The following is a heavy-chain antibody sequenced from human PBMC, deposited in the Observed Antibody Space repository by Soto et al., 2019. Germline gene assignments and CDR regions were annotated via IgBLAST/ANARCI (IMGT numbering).Heavy chain of an antibody. CDR3: ARKEDGYNRLFDY. CDR2: MFYSGTT. Sequence: SETLSLTCTVSGVSINSRGYYWGWIRQPPGKGLEWIESMFYSGTTYYNPSLKSRITVAVDSSKNQFSLSLSSVTAADTAFYYCARKEDGYNRLFDYWGQGILVTVSS. CDR1: GVSINSRGYY. D-gene: IGHD5-12*01. J-gene: IGHJ4*02. V-gene: IGHV4-39*01.